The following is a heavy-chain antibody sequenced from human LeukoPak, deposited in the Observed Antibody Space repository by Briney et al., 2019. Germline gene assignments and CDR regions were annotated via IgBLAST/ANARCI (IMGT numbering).Heavy chain of an antibody. CDR3: ARLSDSLDCIGFDI. CDR1: GFTFSSYW. V-gene: IGHV3-7*01. D-gene: IGHD3-22*01. J-gene: IGHJ3*02. CDR2: LKQDESEK. Sequence: GGSLRLSCAASGFTFSSYWMSWVRQAPGKGLEWVANLKQDESEKYYAHSVRGRFTISRDNAKNSLFLQMNSLRAEDTAVYYCARLSDSLDCIGFDIWGQGTTVTVSS.